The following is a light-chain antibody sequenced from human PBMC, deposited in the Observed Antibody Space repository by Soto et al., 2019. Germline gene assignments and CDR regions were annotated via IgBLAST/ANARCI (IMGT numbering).Light chain of an antibody. V-gene: IGKV3-20*01. Sequence: MFLSPRPSALSLYPGVRTTLSCRASQSVSSTYLAWYQQKPGQAPRLLIYGASSRATGIPDRFSGSGSGTDFTLTISRLGPEDFAVYYCQQYGSSPATFGQGTKVDIK. J-gene: IGKJ1*01. CDR2: GAS. CDR3: QQYGSSPAT. CDR1: QSVSSTY.